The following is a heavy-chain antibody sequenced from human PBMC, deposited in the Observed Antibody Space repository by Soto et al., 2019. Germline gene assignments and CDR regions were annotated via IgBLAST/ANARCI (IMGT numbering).Heavy chain of an antibody. Sequence: GESLKISCKGSGYRFTDYWIGWVRQMSGKGLEWMAIINPSDSDIRYSPSFQGQVTISADKSITTAYLQWSSLKASDTAMYYCSRPSYAILTGHRGRDAFDIWGQGTTVTVSS. CDR2: INPSDSDI. CDR1: GYRFTDYW. D-gene: IGHD3-9*01. J-gene: IGHJ3*02. V-gene: IGHV5-51*01. CDR3: SRPSYAILTGHRGRDAFDI.